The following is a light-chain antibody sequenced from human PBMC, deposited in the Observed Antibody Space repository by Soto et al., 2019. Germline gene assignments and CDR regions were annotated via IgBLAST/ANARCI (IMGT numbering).Light chain of an antibody. J-gene: IGKJ1*01. V-gene: IGKV3-15*01. CDR2: GAS. CDR1: QSVSSN. Sequence: EIVLTQSPGTLSLSPGERAILSCRASQSVSSNLAWYQHKPGQAPRLLIYGASTRATGIPARFSGSGSGTEFTPTISSLQSEDFAVYYCQQYNNWPRTFGQGTK. CDR3: QQYNNWPRT.